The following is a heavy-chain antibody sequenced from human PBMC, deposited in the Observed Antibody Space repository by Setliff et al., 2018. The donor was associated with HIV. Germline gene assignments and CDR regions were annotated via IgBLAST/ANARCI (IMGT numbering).Heavy chain of an antibody. Sequence: LSLTCTVSGGSISRYYWSWIRQPPGKGLEWIGSIYYSGSTYYNPSLKSRVTISVDTSKNQFSLKLSSVTAADAAVYYCASRVYYYDSSGYLREEGFDPWGQGTLVTVSS. CDR1: GGSISRYY. CDR2: IYYSGST. D-gene: IGHD3-22*01. CDR3: ASRVYYYDSSGYLREEGFDP. J-gene: IGHJ5*02. V-gene: IGHV4-39*01.